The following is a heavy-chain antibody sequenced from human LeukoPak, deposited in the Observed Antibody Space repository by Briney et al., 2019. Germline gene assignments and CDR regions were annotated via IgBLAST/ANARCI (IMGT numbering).Heavy chain of an antibody. CDR3: ARVVPAAIPQDYYYGMDV. CDR2: ISAYNGNT. V-gene: IGHV1-18*01. J-gene: IGHJ6*02. Sequence: ASVKVSCKASGYTFTSYGISWVRQAPGQGLEWMGWISAYNGNTNYAQKLQGRVTMTTDTSTSTAYMELRSLRSDDTAVYYCARVVPAAIPQDYYYGMDVWGQGTTVTVSS. CDR1: GYTFTSYG. D-gene: IGHD2-2*02.